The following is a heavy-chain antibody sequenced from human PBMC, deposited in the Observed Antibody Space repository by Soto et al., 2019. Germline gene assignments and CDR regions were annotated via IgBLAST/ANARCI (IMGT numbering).Heavy chain of an antibody. CDR3: ARGPPYYYDSSGYYFLDY. CDR1: GGSISSYY. CDR2: IYYSGST. J-gene: IGHJ4*02. V-gene: IGHV4-59*08. D-gene: IGHD3-22*01. Sequence: SETLSLTCTVSGGSISSYYWSWIRQPPGKGLEWIGYIYYSGSTNYNPSLKSRVTISSDTTKNQLSLKLTSVTAADTAFYHCARGPPYYYDSSGYYFLDYWGQGTLVTVSS.